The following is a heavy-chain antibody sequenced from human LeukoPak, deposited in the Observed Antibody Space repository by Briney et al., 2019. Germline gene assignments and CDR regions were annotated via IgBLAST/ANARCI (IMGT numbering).Heavy chain of an antibody. Sequence: SETLSLTCTVSSGSISSYYWSWIRQPPGKGLEWIGYIYYSGSTNYNPSLKSRVTISVDTSKNQFSLKLSSVTAADMAVYYCAWERGRPDFCCSYHPPPSYYYYYMDVWGTGTTVTVSS. CDR2: IYYSGST. D-gene: IGHD3-3*01. CDR1: SGSISSYY. CDR3: AWERGRPDFCCSYHPPPSYYYYYMDV. J-gene: IGHJ6*03. V-gene: IGHV4-59*01.